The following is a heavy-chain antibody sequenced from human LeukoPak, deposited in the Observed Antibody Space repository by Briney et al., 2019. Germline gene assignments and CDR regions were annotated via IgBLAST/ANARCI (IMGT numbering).Heavy chain of an antibody. CDR2: ISGSDGST. CDR1: RFTFSTYA. J-gene: IGHJ6*02. Sequence: SGGSLRLSCAASRFTFSTYAMSWVRQPPGKGLEWVSAISGSDGSTYYADSVKGRFTISRDNSKNTLYLQMNSLGAEDTAVYYCVKYGADVWGQGTTVTVSS. V-gene: IGHV3-23*01. CDR3: VKYGADV. D-gene: IGHD3-10*01.